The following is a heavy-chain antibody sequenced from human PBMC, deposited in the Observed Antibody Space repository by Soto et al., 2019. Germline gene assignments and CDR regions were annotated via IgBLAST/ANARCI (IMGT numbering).Heavy chain of an antibody. Sequence: SVKVSCKASGGTFSSYAISWVRQAPGQGLEWMGGIIPIFGTANYAQKFQGRVTITADESTSTAYMELSSLRSEDTAVYYCARAEAIETATIAFDYWGQGTLVTVSS. CDR1: GGTFSSYA. J-gene: IGHJ4*02. CDR2: IIPIFGTA. V-gene: IGHV1-69*13. CDR3: ARAEAIETATIAFDY. D-gene: IGHD6-25*01.